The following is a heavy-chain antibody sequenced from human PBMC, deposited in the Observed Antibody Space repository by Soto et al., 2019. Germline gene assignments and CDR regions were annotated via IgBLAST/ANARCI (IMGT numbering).Heavy chain of an antibody. CDR2: IIPIFGTA. CDR1: GGTFSSYA. D-gene: IGHD3-22*01. Sequence: ASVKVSCKASGGTFSSYAISWVRQAPGQGLEWMGGIIPIFGTANYAQKFQGRVTITADESTSTAYMELSSLRSEDTAGYYCAREKGIYYDSSGYTPVNWFDPWGQGTLVTVSS. V-gene: IGHV1-69*13. CDR3: AREKGIYYDSSGYTPVNWFDP. J-gene: IGHJ5*02.